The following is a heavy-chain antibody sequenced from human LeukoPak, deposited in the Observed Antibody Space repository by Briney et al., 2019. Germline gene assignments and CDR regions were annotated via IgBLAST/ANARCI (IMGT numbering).Heavy chain of an antibody. J-gene: IGHJ4*02. CDR1: GGSITSTTDS. CDR3: ARGLGYCSGGSCYPYYFDY. Sequence: SETLSLTCAVSGGSITSTTDSWAWIRQSPGKGLEWIGSIYSSGQSYYKVSLRSRVTMSVDTSKDQFSLKLSSVTAADTAVYYCARGLGYCSGGSCYPYYFDYWGQGTLVTVSS. V-gene: IGHV4-39*07. D-gene: IGHD2-15*01. CDR2: IYSSGQS.